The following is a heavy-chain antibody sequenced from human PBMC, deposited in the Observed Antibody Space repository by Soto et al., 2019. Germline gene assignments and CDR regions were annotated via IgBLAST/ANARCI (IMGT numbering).Heavy chain of an antibody. CDR2: IYPGDSDT. V-gene: IGHV5-51*01. D-gene: IGHD2-2*01. Sequence: PGESLKISCKGSGYSFTSYWIGWVRQMPGKGLEWMGIIYPGDSDTRYSPSFQGQVTISADKSISTAYLQWSSLKASDTAMYYCARTNIVVVPAAMYWFDPWGQGTLVTVSS. CDR3: ARTNIVVVPAAMYWFDP. J-gene: IGHJ5*02. CDR1: GYSFTSYW.